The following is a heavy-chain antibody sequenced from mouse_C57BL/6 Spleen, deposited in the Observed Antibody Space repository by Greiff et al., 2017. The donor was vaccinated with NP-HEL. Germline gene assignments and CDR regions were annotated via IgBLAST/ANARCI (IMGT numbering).Heavy chain of an antibody. CDR1: GFTFSDYY. D-gene: IGHD4-1*01. CDR3: ARGGTGTGFAY. J-gene: IGHJ3*01. Sequence: DVHLVESEGGLVQPGSSMKLSCTASGFTFSDYYMAWVRQVPEKGLEWVANINYDGSSTYYLDSLKSRFIISRDNAKNILYLQMSSLKSEDTATYYCARGGTGTGFAYWGQGTLVTVSA. CDR2: INYDGSST. V-gene: IGHV5-16*01.